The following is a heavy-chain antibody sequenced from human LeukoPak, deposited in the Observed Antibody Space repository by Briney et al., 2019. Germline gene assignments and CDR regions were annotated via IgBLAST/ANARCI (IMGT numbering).Heavy chain of an antibody. J-gene: IGHJ4*02. CDR2: ISGSGGST. CDR3: ARGAGSGSYYGTY. V-gene: IGHV3-23*01. Sequence: PGGSLRLSCAASGFTFSSYAMSWVRQAPGKGLEWVSAISGSGGSTYYADSVKGRFTISRDNAKNSLYLQMNSLRAEDTAVYYCARGAGSGSYYGTYWGQGTLVTVSS. CDR1: GFTFSSYA. D-gene: IGHD1-26*01.